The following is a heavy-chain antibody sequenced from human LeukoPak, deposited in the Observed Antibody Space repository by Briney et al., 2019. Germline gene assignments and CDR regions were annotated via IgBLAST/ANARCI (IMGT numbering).Heavy chain of an antibody. D-gene: IGHD6-6*01. J-gene: IGHJ4*02. CDR1: GFSLSTSGMC. Sequence: VSGPTLVNPTQPLTLTCTFSGFSLSTSGMCVSWIRQPPGKALEWLARIDWDDDTYYSTSLKTRLTISKDTSKNQVVLTMINMDPVDTATYYCARTSYSSSSVFFDYWGQGTLVTVSS. V-gene: IGHV2-70*11. CDR3: ARTSYSSSSVFFDY. CDR2: IDWDDDT.